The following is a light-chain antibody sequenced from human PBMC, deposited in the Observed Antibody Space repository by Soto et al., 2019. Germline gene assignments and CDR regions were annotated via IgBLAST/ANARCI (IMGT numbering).Light chain of an antibody. CDR1: SSDVGSYNY. Sequence: QSVLTQPASGSGSPGQSITISCTGTSSDVGSYNYVSWYQLHPGKAPKLMIYEVSNRPSGVSNRFSGSKSGDTDSLTISGLQAEDEADYYCSSYTTRTTLYVFGPGTQVTVL. CDR2: EVS. J-gene: IGLJ1*01. CDR3: SSYTTRTTLYV. V-gene: IGLV2-14*01.